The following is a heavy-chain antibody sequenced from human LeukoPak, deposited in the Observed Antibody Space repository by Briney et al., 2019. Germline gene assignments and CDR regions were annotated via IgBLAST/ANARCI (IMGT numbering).Heavy chain of an antibody. CDR2: IDPSGGST. CDR1: GYSLTSYY. D-gene: IGHD1-26*01. Sequence: ASVKVSCKASGYSLTSYYMQWLRQAPGQGLEWMGIIDPSGGSTGYAPTFQGRVIMTRDTSTSTVYMDLSSLRSEDTAVYYCARDSSGSYDHWGQGTLVTVSS. CDR3: ARDSSGSYDH. V-gene: IGHV1-46*01. J-gene: IGHJ1*01.